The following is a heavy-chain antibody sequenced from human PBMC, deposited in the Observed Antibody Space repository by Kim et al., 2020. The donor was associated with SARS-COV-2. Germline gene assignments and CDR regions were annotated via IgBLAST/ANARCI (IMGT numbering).Heavy chain of an antibody. CDR2: GTT. CDR3: ARGRPMDV. V-gene: IGHV1-46*01. Sequence: GTTSYPQKFQGRVTMTRETSTSTVYMELSSLRSEDTAMYYCARGRPMDVWGKGTTVTVSS. J-gene: IGHJ6*03.